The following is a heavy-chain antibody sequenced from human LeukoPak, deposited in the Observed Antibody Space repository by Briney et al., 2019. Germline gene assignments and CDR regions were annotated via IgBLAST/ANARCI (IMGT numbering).Heavy chain of an antibody. CDR1: GYTFTSYY. Sequence: GESLKISCKGSGYTFTSYYMHWVRQAPGQGLEWMGIINPSGGSTSYAQKFQGRVTMARDMSTSTVYMELSSLRSEDTAVYYCARDPSRLRYFDWSPLDYWGQGTLVTVSS. CDR3: ARDPSRLRYFDWSPLDY. D-gene: IGHD3-9*01. J-gene: IGHJ4*02. V-gene: IGHV1-46*01. CDR2: INPSGGST.